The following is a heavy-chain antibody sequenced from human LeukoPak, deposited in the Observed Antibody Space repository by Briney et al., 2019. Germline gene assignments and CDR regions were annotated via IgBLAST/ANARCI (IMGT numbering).Heavy chain of an antibody. CDR3: AKSQRNDQQVVQRIDY. CDR2: ISGSGDTT. J-gene: IGHJ4*02. V-gene: IGHV3-23*01. CDR1: RFTFSTYA. D-gene: IGHD2-2*01. Sequence: GGSLRLSCTASRFTFSTYAMSWVPQAPGKGLEWVSSISGSGDTTYYTGSVKGRFTISRDNSKNALYLKMSSLRAEDTAVYYCAKSQRNDQQVVQRIDYWGQGTLVTVSS.